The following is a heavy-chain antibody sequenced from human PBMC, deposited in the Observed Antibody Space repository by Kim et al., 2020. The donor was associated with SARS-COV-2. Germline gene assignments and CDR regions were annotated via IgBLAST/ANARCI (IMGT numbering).Heavy chain of an antibody. J-gene: IGHJ4*02. D-gene: IGHD6-13*01. Sequence: SETLSLTCTVSGGSISSYYWSWIRQPPGKGLEWIGYIYYSGSTNYNPSLKSRVTISVDTSKNQFSLKLSSVTTADMAVYYCATSLAAAGLFDYWGQGTL. CDR3: ATSLAAAGLFDY. V-gene: IGHV4-59*13. CDR1: GGSISSYY. CDR2: IYYSGST.